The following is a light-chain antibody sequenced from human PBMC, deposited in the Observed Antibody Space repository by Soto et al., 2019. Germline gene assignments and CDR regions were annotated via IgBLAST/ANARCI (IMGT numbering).Light chain of an antibody. V-gene: IGKV1-12*01. CDR2: GAS. Sequence: DVQMTQTPSSVSASVGDRVTITCRASERIGSWLAWYQQKPGKAPKLLIYGASNLQGAVPSRFSGSGSETSFALTISSLQPEDFATYYCQQTYSFPHTFGQGTKVEIK. J-gene: IGKJ2*01. CDR1: ERIGSW. CDR3: QQTYSFPHT.